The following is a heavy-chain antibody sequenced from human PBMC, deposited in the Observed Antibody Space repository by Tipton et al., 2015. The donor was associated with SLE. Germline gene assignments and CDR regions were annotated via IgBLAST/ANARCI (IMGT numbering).Heavy chain of an antibody. D-gene: IGHD3-10*01. V-gene: IGHV4-4*07. Sequence: LRLSCTVSGDSISSYYWSWIRQPAGKGLEWIGRIYNSGTSNYNPSLKSRVTMSVDTSKNQFSLKLSSVTAADTAVYYCARDRGRPSSFDYWGQGTLVTVSS. CDR2: IYNSGTS. CDR1: GDSISSYY. J-gene: IGHJ4*02. CDR3: ARDRGRPSSFDY.